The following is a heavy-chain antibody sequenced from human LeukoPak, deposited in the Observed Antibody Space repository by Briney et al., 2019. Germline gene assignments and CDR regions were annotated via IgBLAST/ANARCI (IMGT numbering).Heavy chain of an antibody. Sequence: GGSLRLSCAASGFTFSSYSMNWVRQAPGKGLEWVSYISSSSSTIYYADSVKGRFTISRDNAKNSLYLQMNSLRAEDTAVYYCARVAPVGATPGGTGFDYWGQGTLVTVSS. CDR1: GFTFSSYS. CDR3: ARVAPVGATPGGTGFDY. V-gene: IGHV3-48*01. CDR2: ISSSSSTI. D-gene: IGHD1-26*01. J-gene: IGHJ4*02.